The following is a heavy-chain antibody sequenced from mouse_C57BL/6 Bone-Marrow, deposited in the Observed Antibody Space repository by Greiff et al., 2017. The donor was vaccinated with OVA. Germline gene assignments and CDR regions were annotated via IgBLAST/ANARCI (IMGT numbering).Heavy chain of an antibody. CDR1: GYTFTDYY. V-gene: IGHV1-26*01. CDR2: ITPNNGGT. Sequence: EVQLQQSGPELVKPGASVKISCKASGYTFTDYYMNWVKQSHGKSLEWIGDITPNNGGTSYNQKFKGKATLTVDKSSSTAYMGLRSLTSEDSAVYYCARVPYYGSSYDYFDYWGQGTTLTVSS. D-gene: IGHD1-1*01. CDR3: ARVPYYGSSYDYFDY. J-gene: IGHJ2*01.